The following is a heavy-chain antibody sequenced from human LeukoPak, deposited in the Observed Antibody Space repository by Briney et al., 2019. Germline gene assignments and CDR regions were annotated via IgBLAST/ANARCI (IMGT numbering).Heavy chain of an antibody. CDR3: ARVWDLRERPFDY. CDR1: GYTFTRYF. D-gene: IGHD3-16*01. Sequence: ASVRVSCKASGYTFTRYFIHWVRQAPGQGLEWMGWINSNSGDTNYAQKFQGRVSMTRDTSTRTAYLEVSSLRSDDTAVYYCARVWDLRERPFDYWGQGTLVTVSS. CDR2: INSNSGDT. J-gene: IGHJ4*02. V-gene: IGHV1-2*02.